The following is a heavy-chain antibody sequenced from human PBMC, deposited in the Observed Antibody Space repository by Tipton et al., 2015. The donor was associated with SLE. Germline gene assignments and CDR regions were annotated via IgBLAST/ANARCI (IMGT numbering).Heavy chain of an antibody. Sequence: TLSLTCAVYGGSFSGYYWSWIRQPPGKGLEWIGEINHSGSTNYNPSLKSRVTISVDTSKNQFSLKLSSVTAADTAVYYCARDNGSREWYFDLWGRGTLVTVSS. J-gene: IGHJ2*01. V-gene: IGHV4-34*01. CDR2: INHSGST. CDR1: GGSFSGYY. CDR3: ARDNGSREWYFDL. D-gene: IGHD3-22*01.